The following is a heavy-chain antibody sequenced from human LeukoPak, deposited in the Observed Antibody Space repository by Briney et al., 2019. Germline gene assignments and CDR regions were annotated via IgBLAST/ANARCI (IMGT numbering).Heavy chain of an antibody. CDR1: GFTFSSYD. J-gene: IGHJ4*02. CDR3: ARTLRSSSSGMYYFDY. D-gene: IGHD6-6*01. Sequence: GGSLRLSCAASGFTFSSYDMHWVRQATGKGLEWVSAIGTAGDTYYPGSVKGRFNISRENAKNSLYLQMNSLRAGDTAVYYCARTLRSSSSGMYYFDYWGQGTLVTVSS. V-gene: IGHV3-13*01. CDR2: IGTAGDT.